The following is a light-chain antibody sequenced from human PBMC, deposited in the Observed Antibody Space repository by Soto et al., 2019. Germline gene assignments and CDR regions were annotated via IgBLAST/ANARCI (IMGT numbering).Light chain of an antibody. V-gene: IGLV2-14*03. CDR2: DVI. Sequence: QSALTQPASVSGSPGQSITISCTGTSSDIGAYNYVSWYQQHPGKAPKLMIYDVINRPSGVSNRFSASKSGTTASLTISGLQAEDEADYYCSSYTKTSTEVFGGGTKVTVL. CDR1: SSDIGAYNY. J-gene: IGLJ2*01. CDR3: SSYTKTSTEV.